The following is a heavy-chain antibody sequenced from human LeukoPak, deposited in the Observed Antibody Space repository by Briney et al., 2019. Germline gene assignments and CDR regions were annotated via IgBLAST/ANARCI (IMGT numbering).Heavy chain of an antibody. V-gene: IGHV1-2*02. CDR2: ISPNSGGT. D-gene: IGHD2-2*02. J-gene: IGHJ4*02. CDR3: ARGGYCSSTSCYMVFDY. Sequence: ASVKVSCKASGYTFSGYYMHWVRQAPGQGLEWMGWISPNSGGTNYAQKFQGRVTMTRDTSISTAYMELSRLRSDDTAVYYCARGGYCSSTSCYMVFDYWGQGTLVTFSS. CDR1: GYTFSGYY.